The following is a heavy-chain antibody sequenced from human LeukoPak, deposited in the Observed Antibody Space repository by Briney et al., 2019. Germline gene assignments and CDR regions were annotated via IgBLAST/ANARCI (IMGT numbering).Heavy chain of an antibody. CDR3: ARDGDDAFDI. V-gene: IGHV3-43D*03. Sequence: GGSLRLSCAASGSTFDDYAMHWVRQAPGKGLEWVSLISWDGDSTYYADSVKGRFTISRDNSKNSLYLQMNSLRAEDTAVYYCARDGDDAFDIWGQGTMVTVSS. J-gene: IGHJ3*02. CDR2: ISWDGDST. D-gene: IGHD3-10*01. CDR1: GSTFDDYA.